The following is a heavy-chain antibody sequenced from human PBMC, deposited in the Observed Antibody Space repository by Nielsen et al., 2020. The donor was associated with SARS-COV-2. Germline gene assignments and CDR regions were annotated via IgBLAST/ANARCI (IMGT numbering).Heavy chain of an antibody. V-gene: IGHV3-23*01. CDR3: ARDWATGIAN. CDR1: GFSFDSDS. CDR2: INYAGFST. J-gene: IGHJ1*01. Sequence: GESLKISCAASGFSFDSDSMTWVRQPPGKGLEWVSTINYAGFSTYYADSVKGRFTISRDNSKNTLYLQMNSLRAEDTAIYYCARDWATGIANWGQGALVTVSS. D-gene: IGHD6-13*01.